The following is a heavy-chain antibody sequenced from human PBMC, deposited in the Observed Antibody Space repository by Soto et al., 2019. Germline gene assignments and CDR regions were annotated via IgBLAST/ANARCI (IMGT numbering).Heavy chain of an antibody. Sequence: VKVSCKASGGTFSSFGISWVRQAPGQGLEWMGGIIPVFGRPNYAQRFRGRLTITADESTNTSYMELIDLTSEDTAVYYCAREASGYDFWGQGTQVTVS. V-gene: IGHV1-69*13. J-gene: IGHJ1*01. CDR2: IIPVFGRP. D-gene: IGHD5-12*01. CDR1: GGTFSSFG. CDR3: AREASGYDF.